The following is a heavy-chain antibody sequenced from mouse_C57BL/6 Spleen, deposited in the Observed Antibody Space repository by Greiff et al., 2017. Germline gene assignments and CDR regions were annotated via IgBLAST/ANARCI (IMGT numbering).Heavy chain of an antibody. J-gene: IGHJ2*01. D-gene: IGHD3-1*01. V-gene: IGHV1-69*01. CDR3: ARSGFDY. CDR1: GYTFTSYW. CDR2: IDPSDSYT. Sequence: QVQLQQPGAELVMPGASVKLSCKASGYTFTSYWMHWVKQRPGQGLEWIGKIDPSDSYTNYNQKFKGKSTLTVDKSSSTAYMQLSSLTSEDSAVFYCARSGFDYWGQGTTLTVSS.